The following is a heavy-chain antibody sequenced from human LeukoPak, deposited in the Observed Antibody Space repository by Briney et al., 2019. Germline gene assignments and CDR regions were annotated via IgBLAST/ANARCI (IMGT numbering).Heavy chain of an antibody. CDR1: GFSFSDHY. V-gene: IGHV3-7*01. Sequence: GGSLRLSCAASGFSFSDHYMSWVRQAPGKGLEWVANIKQDGSEKYYVDSVKGRFTISRDNAKNSLYLQMNSLRAEDTAVYYCARLRYAAAFDYWGQGTLVTVSS. J-gene: IGHJ4*02. CDR3: ARLRYAAAFDY. D-gene: IGHD6-13*01. CDR2: IKQDGSEK.